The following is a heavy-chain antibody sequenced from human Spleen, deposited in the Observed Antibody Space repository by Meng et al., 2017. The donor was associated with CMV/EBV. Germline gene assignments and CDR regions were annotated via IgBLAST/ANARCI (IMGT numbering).Heavy chain of an antibody. CDR3: ARVILGLGYYFDN. CDR2: VSYSGTT. D-gene: IGHD5/OR15-5a*01. V-gene: IGHV4-39*07. J-gene: IGHJ4*02. Sequence: GSLRLSCIVSGDSISSSAYYWGWIRQPPGKGLEWIASVSYSGTTSYNPSLKSRVTISVGRSKNQFSLKLRSVTVADTAVYYCARVILGLGYYFDNWGQGTLVTVSS. CDR1: GDSISSSAYY.